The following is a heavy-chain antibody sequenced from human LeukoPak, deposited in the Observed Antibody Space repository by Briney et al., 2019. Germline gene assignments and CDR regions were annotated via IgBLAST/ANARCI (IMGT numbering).Heavy chain of an antibody. J-gene: IGHJ4*02. CDR3: ASLPD. Sequence: ASVKVSCKTSGYTFIGHYIHWVRQAPGQGLEWMGWINPKNGGANYAPRFRGRVTMTRDRSTSTVYMELTRLTSEDTAVYYCASLPDWGQGTLVTVSS. CDR1: GYTFIGHY. V-gene: IGHV1-2*07. CDR2: INPKNGGA.